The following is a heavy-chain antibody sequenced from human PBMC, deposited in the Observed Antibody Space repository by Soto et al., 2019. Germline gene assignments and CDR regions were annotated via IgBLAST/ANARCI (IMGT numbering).Heavy chain of an antibody. J-gene: IGHJ4*02. CDR2: ISYDGSNK. V-gene: IGHV3-30*18. CDR3: AKGDAVATGVGDY. CDR1: GFTFSSYG. D-gene: IGHD5-12*01. Sequence: GGSLRLSCAASGFTFSSYGMHWVRQAPGKGLEWVAVISYDGSNKYYADSVKGRFTISRDNSKNTLYLQMNSLRAEDTAVYYCAKGDAVATGVGDYWGQGTLVTVSS.